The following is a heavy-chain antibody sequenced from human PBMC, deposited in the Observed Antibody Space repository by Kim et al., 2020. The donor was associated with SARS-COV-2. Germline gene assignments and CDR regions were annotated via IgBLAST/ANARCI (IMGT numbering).Heavy chain of an antibody. D-gene: IGHD3-10*01. Sequence: TPSLKSRVTMSVDTSKNQFSLKLSSVTAADTAVYYCARDGSGSYYFGMDVWGQGTTVTVSS. J-gene: IGHJ6*02. V-gene: IGHV4-4*07. CDR3: ARDGSGSYYFGMDV.